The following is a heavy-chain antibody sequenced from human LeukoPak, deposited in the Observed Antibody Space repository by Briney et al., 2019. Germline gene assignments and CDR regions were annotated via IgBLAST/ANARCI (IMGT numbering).Heavy chain of an antibody. CDR3: AREIRGRDGYNYLAY. J-gene: IGHJ4*02. V-gene: IGHV1-46*01. CDR1: GYTFTSYY. D-gene: IGHD5-24*01. CDR2: INPSGGST. Sequence: ASVKVSCKASGYTFTSYYMHWVRQAPGQGLEWMGIINPSGGSTSYAQKFQGRVTMTRDMSTSTVYMELSSLRSEDTAVYYCAREIRGRDGYNYLAYWGQGTLVTVSS.